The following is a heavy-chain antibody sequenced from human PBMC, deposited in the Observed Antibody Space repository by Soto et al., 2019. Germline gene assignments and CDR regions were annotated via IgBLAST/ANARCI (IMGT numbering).Heavy chain of an antibody. D-gene: IGHD6-13*01. CDR3: ARDASSWYYYCGMDV. Sequence: GGSLRLSCAASGFTFSSYAMHWVRQAPGKGLEWVAVISYDGSNKYYADSVKGRFTISRDNSKNTLYLQMNSLRAEDTAVYYCARDASSWYYYCGMDVWGQGTTVTVSS. V-gene: IGHV3-30-3*01. CDR1: GFTFSSYA. CDR2: ISYDGSNK. J-gene: IGHJ6*02.